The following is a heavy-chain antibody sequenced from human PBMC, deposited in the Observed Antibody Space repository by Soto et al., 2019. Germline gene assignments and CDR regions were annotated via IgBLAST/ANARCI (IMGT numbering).Heavy chain of an antibody. Sequence: GGSLRLSCAASGFTFSSYSMNWVRQAPGKGLEWVSSISSSSSYIYYADSVKGRFTISRDNAKNSLYLQMNSLRAEDTAVYYCARDPPACSGGSCYSDYWGQGTLVTVSS. D-gene: IGHD2-15*01. V-gene: IGHV3-21*01. CDR1: GFTFSSYS. CDR2: ISSSSSYI. CDR3: ARDPPACSGGSCYSDY. J-gene: IGHJ4*02.